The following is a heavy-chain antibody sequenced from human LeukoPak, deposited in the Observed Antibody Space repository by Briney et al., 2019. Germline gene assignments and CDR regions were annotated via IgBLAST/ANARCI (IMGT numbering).Heavy chain of an antibody. J-gene: IGHJ4*02. CDR1: GFTFSSYE. Sequence: GGSLRLSCAASGFTFSSYEMNWVRQAPGKGLEWVSYISSSGSTIYYADSVKGRFTISRDNAKNSLYLQMNSLRAEDTAVYYCARDLLRYSSSSLGYWGQGTLVTVSS. CDR3: ARDLLRYSSSSLGY. V-gene: IGHV3-48*03. D-gene: IGHD6-6*01. CDR2: ISSSGSTI.